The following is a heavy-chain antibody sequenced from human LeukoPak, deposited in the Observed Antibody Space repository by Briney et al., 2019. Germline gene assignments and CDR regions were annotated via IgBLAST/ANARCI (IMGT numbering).Heavy chain of an antibody. J-gene: IGHJ4*02. V-gene: IGHV3-23*01. CDR1: GFIFSSYG. Sequence: GGSLRLSCEASGFIFSSYGMSWVRQDPGKGLEWVSTMSGNGASTFYVDSVKGRFTVSRDNSKNTLYLQMNSLRAEDTAVYYCAKLGGASRHYFDYWGQGTLVTVSS. CDR2: MSGNGAST. CDR3: AKLGGASRHYFDY.